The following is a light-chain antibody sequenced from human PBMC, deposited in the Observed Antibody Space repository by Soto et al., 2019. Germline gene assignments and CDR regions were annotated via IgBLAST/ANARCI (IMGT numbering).Light chain of an antibody. CDR3: QQLISYPRT. Sequence: DIQLTQSPSFLSASVGDRVTITCRASQGISSYLAWYQQKPGKAPKLLIYGASTLQSGVPSRFSGSGSGTEFTLTISSLQPEDFDTYYCQQLISYPRTFGQGTKVEIK. V-gene: IGKV1-9*01. CDR1: QGISSY. CDR2: GAS. J-gene: IGKJ1*01.